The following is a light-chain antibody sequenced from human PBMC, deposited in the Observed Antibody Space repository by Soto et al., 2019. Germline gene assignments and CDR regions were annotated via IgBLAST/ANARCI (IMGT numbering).Light chain of an antibody. Sequence: ETVMTQSPATLSVSPGERATLSCRASQSVYSNLAWYQQKPGQAPRFLIYGASTRATGIPARFSGSGSGTEFTLTISSLQSEDFAVYYCQQYGSSPPRTFGQGNKVDIK. CDR2: GAS. J-gene: IGKJ1*01. CDR1: QSVYSN. CDR3: QQYGSSPPRT. V-gene: IGKV3-15*01.